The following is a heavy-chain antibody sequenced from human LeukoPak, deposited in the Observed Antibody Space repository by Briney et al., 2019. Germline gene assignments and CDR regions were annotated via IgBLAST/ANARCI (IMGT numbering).Heavy chain of an antibody. V-gene: IGHV6-1*01. Sequence: SQTLSLTCAISGDSVSSNSAAWNWIRQSPSRGLEWLGRTYYRSKWYNDYAVSVKSRITINPDTSKNQFSLQLNSVTPEDTAVYYCARDNIAAAGLYYYYGMDVWGQGTTVTVFS. CDR3: ARDNIAAAGLYYYYGMDV. J-gene: IGHJ6*02. CDR1: GDSVSSNSAA. CDR2: TYYRSKWYN. D-gene: IGHD6-13*01.